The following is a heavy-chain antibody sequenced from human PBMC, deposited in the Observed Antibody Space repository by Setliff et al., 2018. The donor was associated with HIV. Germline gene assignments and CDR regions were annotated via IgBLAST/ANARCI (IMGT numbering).Heavy chain of an antibody. CDR2: ISYSGST. V-gene: IGHV4-59*11. CDR1: GASIRSQY. J-gene: IGHJ4*01. Sequence: SETLSLTCTVSGASIRSQYWSWIRKPPGKGLEWSGYISYSGSTNYNPALESRVAMSVDTSKQQFSLAVSSVTAADTAVYYCARTRGYSYGTLAGFDYWGRGSLITVSS. D-gene: IGHD5-18*01. CDR3: ARTRGYSYGTLAGFDY.